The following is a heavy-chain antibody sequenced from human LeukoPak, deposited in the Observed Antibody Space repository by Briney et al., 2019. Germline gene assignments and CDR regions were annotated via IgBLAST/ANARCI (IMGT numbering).Heavy chain of an antibody. J-gene: IGHJ2*01. CDR3: ARGPLDWYFDL. V-gene: IGHV4-61*02. D-gene: IGHD3-16*02. CDR1: GGFISSGSYY. Sequence: PSETLSLTCTVSGGFISSGSYYWSWIRQPAGKGLEWIGRIYTSGSTNYNPSLKSRVTISVDTSKNQFSLKLSSVTAADTAVYYCARGPLDWYFDLWGRGTLVTVSS. CDR2: IYTSGST.